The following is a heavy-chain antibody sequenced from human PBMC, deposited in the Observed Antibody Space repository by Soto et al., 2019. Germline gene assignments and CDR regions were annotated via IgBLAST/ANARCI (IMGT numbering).Heavy chain of an antibody. V-gene: IGHV3-23*01. CDR2: ISGSGGST. J-gene: IGHJ5*02. Sequence: GGSLRLSCAASGFTFSSYAMSWVRQAPGKGLEWVSAISGSGGSTYYADSVKGRFTISRDNSKNTLYLQMNSLRAADTAVYYCARAWQNYYDSSGSQRLWFDPWGQGTLVTVSS. CDR1: GFTFSSYA. CDR3: ARAWQNYYDSSGSQRLWFDP. D-gene: IGHD3-22*01.